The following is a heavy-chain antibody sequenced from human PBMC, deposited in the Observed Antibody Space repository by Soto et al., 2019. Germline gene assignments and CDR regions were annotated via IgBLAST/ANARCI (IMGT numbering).Heavy chain of an antibody. D-gene: IGHD3-3*01. V-gene: IGHV1-2*04. CDR2: INPNSGGT. CDR3: ARSYYDFWSGYYDGMDV. CDR1: GYTFNGYY. J-gene: IGHJ6*02. Sequence: ASVKVSCKASGYTFNGYYMHWVRQAPGQGLEWMGWINPNSGGTNYAQKFQGWVTMTRDTSISTAYMELSRLRSDDTAVYYCARSYYDFWSGYYDGMDVWGQGTTVTVSS.